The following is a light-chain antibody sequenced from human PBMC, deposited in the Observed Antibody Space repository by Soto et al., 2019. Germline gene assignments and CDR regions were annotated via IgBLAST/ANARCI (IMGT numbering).Light chain of an antibody. V-gene: IGKV1-9*01. CDR1: QGISSY. CDR2: AAS. CDR3: QQFKSYPLT. Sequence: IQLTHSPPSLSTSVRDIVTITCRASQGISSYLAWYQQKPGKAPKLLIYAASTLQSGVPSRFSGSGSGTDFTLTISSLQPEDFATYYCQQFKSYPLTFGGGTKVDIK. J-gene: IGKJ4*01.